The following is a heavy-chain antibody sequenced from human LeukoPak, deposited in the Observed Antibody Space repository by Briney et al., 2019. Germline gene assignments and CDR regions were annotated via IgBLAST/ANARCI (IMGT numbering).Heavy chain of an antibody. Sequence: ASVKVSCKASGYTFTSYGISWVRQAPGQGLEWMGWISAYNGNTNYAQKLQGRVTMTTDTSTSTAYMELRSLRSEDTAVYYCAREYGSGSYSWFDPWGQGTLVTVSS. CDR3: AREYGSGSYSWFDP. J-gene: IGHJ5*02. V-gene: IGHV1-18*01. CDR2: ISAYNGNT. CDR1: GYTFTSYG. D-gene: IGHD3-10*01.